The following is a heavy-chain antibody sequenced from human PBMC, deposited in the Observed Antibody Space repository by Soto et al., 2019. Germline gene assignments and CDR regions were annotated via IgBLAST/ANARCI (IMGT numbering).Heavy chain of an antibody. CDR1: GFTFNYYW. CDR3: ARGDKGGFDL. D-gene: IGHD2-21*02. Sequence: EVQLVESAGGLVRRGGSLRLSCAASGFTFNYYWMHWVRQAPGQGLVWVSHIHSDGSSTTYADSVKGRFTISRDNATNTLYLPMNSLSAEDTAVYYCARGDKGGFDLWGQGTTVTVSS. V-gene: IGHV3-74*01. J-gene: IGHJ3*01. CDR2: IHSDGSST.